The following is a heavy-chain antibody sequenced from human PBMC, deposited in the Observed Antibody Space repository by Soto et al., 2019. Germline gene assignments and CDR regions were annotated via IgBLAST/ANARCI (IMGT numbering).Heavy chain of an antibody. Sequence: QVQLVESGGGVVQPGRSLRLSCAASGFTFSSYAMHWVRQAPGNGLEWVAVISYDVSNKYYADSVKGRFTISRDNSKNTLYLKMNSLRAEDTAVYYCARDGVYSSGPEECYFDYWGQGTLVTVSS. V-gene: IGHV3-30-3*01. J-gene: IGHJ4*02. CDR3: ARDGVYSSGPEECYFDY. CDR1: GFTFSSYA. D-gene: IGHD6-19*01. CDR2: ISYDVSNK.